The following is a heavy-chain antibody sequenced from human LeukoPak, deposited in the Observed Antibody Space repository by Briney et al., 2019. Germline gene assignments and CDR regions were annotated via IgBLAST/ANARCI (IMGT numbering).Heavy chain of an antibody. CDR2: ISGSGGST. V-gene: IGHV3-23*01. CDR3: ANPSAYCSSTSCYGFDY. CDR1: GFSFSSYA. D-gene: IGHD2-2*01. Sequence: QSGGSLRLSCAASGFSFSSYAMSWVRQAPGKGLEWVSAISGSGGSTYYADSVKGRFTISRDNSKNTLYLQMNSLRAEDTAVYYCANPSAYCSSTSCYGFDYWGQGTLVTVSS. J-gene: IGHJ4*02.